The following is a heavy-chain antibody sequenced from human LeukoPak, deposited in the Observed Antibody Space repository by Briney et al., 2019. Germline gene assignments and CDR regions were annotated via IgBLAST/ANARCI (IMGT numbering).Heavy chain of an antibody. CDR2: ISYDGSNK. V-gene: IGHV3-30*18. Sequence: GGSLRLSCAASGFTFSSYGMHWVRQAPGKGLEWVAVISYDGSNKYYADSVKGRFTISRDNSKNTLYLQMNSLRAEDTAVYYCAKYGWFGSSDMGLWGQGTLVTVSS. CDR1: GFTFSSYG. D-gene: IGHD3-10*01. J-gene: IGHJ4*02. CDR3: AKYGWFGSSDMGL.